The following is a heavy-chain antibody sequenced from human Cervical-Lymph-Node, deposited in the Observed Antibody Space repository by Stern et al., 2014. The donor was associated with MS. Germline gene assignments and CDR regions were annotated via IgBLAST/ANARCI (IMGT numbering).Heavy chain of an antibody. CDR2: IYYSRTT. D-gene: IGHD2-2*01. V-gene: IGHV4-31*03. CDR3: ARDHFTTSLDV. Sequence: VQLEESGPGLVKPSQTLSLTCTVSGGSISSDNYYWTWIRQHPGQGLEWIGHIYYSRTTYYNPSLKSRVSITVDTSKNLFSLRLSSVTAADTAVYYCARDHFTTSLDVWGHGTTVTVS. CDR1: GGSISSDNYY. J-gene: IGHJ6*02.